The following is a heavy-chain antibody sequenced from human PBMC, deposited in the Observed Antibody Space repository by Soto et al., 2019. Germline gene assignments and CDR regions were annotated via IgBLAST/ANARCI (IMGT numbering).Heavy chain of an antibody. J-gene: IGHJ6*02. CDR2: INAGNGNT. V-gene: IGHV1-3*01. CDR1: GYTFTSYA. Sequence: QVQLVQSGAEVKKPGASVKVSCKASGYTFTSYAMHWVRQAPGQRLEWMGWINAGNGNTKYSQKFQGRVTITRDTSASTAYLELSSLRSEDTAVYYCARYPIAYCSSTSCYYGMDVWGQGTTVTVSS. D-gene: IGHD2-2*01. CDR3: ARYPIAYCSSTSCYYGMDV.